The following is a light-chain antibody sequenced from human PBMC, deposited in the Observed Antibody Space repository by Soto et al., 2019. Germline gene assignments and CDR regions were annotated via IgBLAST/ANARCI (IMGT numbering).Light chain of an antibody. J-gene: IGLJ2*01. Sequence: QPVLTQSPSSSASLGASVKLTCTLSSAHSSYAIAWHQQQPEKGPRYLMKLNSDGSHSKGDGIPDRFSGSSSGAERYRTISSLQSEEEADYYCQTWGAGSPVGGGTKLTVL. V-gene: IGLV4-69*01. CDR1: SAHSSYA. CDR3: QTWGAGSP. CDR2: LNSDGSH.